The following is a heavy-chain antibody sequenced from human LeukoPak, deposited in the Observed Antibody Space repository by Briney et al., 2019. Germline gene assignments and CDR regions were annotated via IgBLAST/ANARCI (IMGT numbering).Heavy chain of an antibody. CDR2: IYPKSGGT. CDR3: ARVSTSGYRDWLDP. V-gene: IGHV1-2*02. J-gene: IGHJ5*02. CDR1: GYTFADYY. Sequence: ASVKVSCKTSGYTFADYYIHWVRQAPGQGLEWRGWIYPKSGGTNSAQKFQGRVTMTRDTSISPAYMELSRLRFDVTAVYYCARVSTSGYRDWLDPWGQGTPVTVSS. D-gene: IGHD3-9*01.